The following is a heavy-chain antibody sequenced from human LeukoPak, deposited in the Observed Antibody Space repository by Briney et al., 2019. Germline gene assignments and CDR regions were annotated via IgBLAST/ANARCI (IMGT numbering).Heavy chain of an antibody. CDR2: IYYSGST. J-gene: IGHJ4*02. V-gene: IGHV4-59*01. CDR1: GGSISSYY. D-gene: IGHD2-2*01. CDR3: ARSPPLGYCSSTSCYDY. Sequence: PSETLSLTCTVSGGSISSYYWSWIRQPPGKGLEWIGYIYYSGSTNYNPSLKSRVTISVDTSKNQFSLKLSSVTAADTAVYYCARSPPLGYCSSTSCYDYWGQGTLVTVSS.